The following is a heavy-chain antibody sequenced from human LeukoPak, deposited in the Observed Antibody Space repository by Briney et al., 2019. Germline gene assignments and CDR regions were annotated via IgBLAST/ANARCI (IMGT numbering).Heavy chain of an antibody. V-gene: IGHV4-39*01. D-gene: IGHD1-14*01. CDR1: GGSISSSSYY. CDR2: IYYSGST. Sequence: SETLSLTCTVSGGSISSSSYYWGWIRQPPGKGLEWIGSIYYSGSTYYNPSLKSRVTISVDTSKNQFSLKLSSVTAADTAVYYCARHPYHGGFSYFDYWGQGTLVTVSS. J-gene: IGHJ4*02. CDR3: ARHPYHGGFSYFDY.